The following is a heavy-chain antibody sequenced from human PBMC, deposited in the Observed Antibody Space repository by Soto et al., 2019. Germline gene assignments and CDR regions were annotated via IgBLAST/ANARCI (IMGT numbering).Heavy chain of an antibody. D-gene: IGHD2-21*01. CDR3: KRAPRGEK. Sequence: ASVKVSCKASGYIFTTYPIHWVRQAPGQGLEWMGWINADNGDTKYSQKFQDRVAITRDTSASTAYMELRRMRSEDTAVYYRKRAPRGEKWGQGTLGTVSS. CDR1: GYIFTTYP. J-gene: IGHJ1*01. V-gene: IGHV1-3*01. CDR2: INADNGDT.